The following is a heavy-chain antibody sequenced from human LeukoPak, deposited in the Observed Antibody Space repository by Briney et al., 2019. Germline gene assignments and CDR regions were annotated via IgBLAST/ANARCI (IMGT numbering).Heavy chain of an antibody. V-gene: IGHV4-31*03. CDR2: IYYSGST. CDR1: GGSISSGDYY. Sequence: PSETLSLTCTVSGGSISSGDYYWSWIRQHPGKGLEWIGYIYYSGSTYYNPSLKSRVTISVDTSKNQFSLKLSSVTAADTAVYYCARLGNSGSYYYWGQGTLVTVSS. CDR3: ARLGNSGSYYY. J-gene: IGHJ4*02. D-gene: IGHD3-10*01.